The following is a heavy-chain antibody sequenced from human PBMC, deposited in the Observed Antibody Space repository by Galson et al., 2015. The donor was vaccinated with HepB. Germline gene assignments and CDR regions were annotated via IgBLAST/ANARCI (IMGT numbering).Heavy chain of an antibody. CDR1: GFTFSSYA. V-gene: IGHV3-30-3*01. Sequence: SLRLSCAASGFTFSSYAMHWVRQAPGKGLEWVAVISYDGSNKYYADSVKGRFTISRDNSKNTLYLQMNSLRAEDTAVYYCAREGAYNWNYFLFKTWYFDLWGRGTLVTVSS. D-gene: IGHD1-7*01. J-gene: IGHJ2*01. CDR2: ISYDGSNK. CDR3: AREGAYNWNYFLFKTWYFDL.